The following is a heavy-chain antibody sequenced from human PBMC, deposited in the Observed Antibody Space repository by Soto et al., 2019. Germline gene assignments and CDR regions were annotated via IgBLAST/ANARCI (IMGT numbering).Heavy chain of an antibody. Sequence: QVQLVESGGGVVQPGRSLRLSCAASGFTFSSYAMHGVRQAPGKGLEWVAVISYDGSNKDYADSVKGRFTISRDNSKNTLYLQMNSLRAEDTAVYYCARDRWFGDIGYYDYGMDVWGQGTTVTVSS. D-gene: IGHD3-10*01. J-gene: IGHJ6*02. CDR2: ISYDGSNK. CDR3: ARDRWFGDIGYYDYGMDV. CDR1: GFTFSSYA. V-gene: IGHV3-30-3*01.